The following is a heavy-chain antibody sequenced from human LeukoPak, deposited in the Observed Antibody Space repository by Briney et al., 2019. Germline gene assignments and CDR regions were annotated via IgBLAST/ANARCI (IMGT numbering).Heavy chain of an antibody. V-gene: IGHV4-30-4*01. D-gene: IGHD3-10*01. Sequence: PSETLSLTCTVSGGSISSGDYYWSWIRQPPGKGLEWIGYIYYSGSTYYNPSLKSRVTISVDTSKNQFSLKLSSVTAADTAVYYCASRQVVRGVVLWGQGTLVTVSS. CDR1: GGSISSGDYY. CDR2: IYYSGST. J-gene: IGHJ5*02. CDR3: ASRQVVRGVVL.